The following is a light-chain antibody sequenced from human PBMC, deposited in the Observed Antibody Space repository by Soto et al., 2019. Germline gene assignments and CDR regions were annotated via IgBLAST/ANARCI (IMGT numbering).Light chain of an antibody. CDR3: CSYAGRSSSSYV. CDR1: SSDVGSYNL. V-gene: IGLV2-23*01. J-gene: IGLJ1*01. CDR2: EGS. Sequence: QSALTQPASVSGSPGQSITISCTGTSSDVGSYNLVSWYQQNPGKAPKLMIYEGSKRPSGVSNRFSGSKSGNTASLTISGLQGEDEADYYCCSYAGRSSSSYVFGTGTKLPVL.